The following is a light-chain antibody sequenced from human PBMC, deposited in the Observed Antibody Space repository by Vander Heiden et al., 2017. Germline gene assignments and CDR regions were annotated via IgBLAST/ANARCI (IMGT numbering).Light chain of an antibody. CDR1: SSDIGGYDY. CDR2: DVS. CDR3: SSYTSSTTLVI. V-gene: IGLV2-14*01. J-gene: IGLJ2*01. Sequence: QSARTQPASVSGSPGQSITIPCTGTSSDIGGYDYVSWYQQHPGKAPKLMIYDVSNRPSGISNRFSGSKSGTTASLTISGLQAEDEADYYCSSYTSSTTLVIFGGGTKLTVL.